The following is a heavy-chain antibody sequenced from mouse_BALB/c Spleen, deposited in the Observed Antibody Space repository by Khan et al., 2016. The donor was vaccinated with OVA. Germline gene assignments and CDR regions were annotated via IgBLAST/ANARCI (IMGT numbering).Heavy chain of an antibody. Sequence: VQLQQSGPELMKPGASVKISCKASGYSFTTYYMHWVKQSHGKSLEWIGYIDPFNGGNDYNQKFKGKATLTVDKTSSTAYMNLSSLTSEDSAVYYCARGTFYYWGQGTLVTVSA. CDR2: IDPFNGGN. CDR3: ARGTFYY. CDR1: GYSFTTYY. V-gene: IGHV1-34*01. D-gene: IGHD3-3*01. J-gene: IGHJ3*01.